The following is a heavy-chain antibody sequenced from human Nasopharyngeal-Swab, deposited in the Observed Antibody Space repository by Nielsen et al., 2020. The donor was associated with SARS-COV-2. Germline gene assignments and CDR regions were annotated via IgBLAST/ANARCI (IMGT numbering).Heavy chain of an antibody. CDR2: ISGSGGST. D-gene: IGHD1-26*01. V-gene: IGHV3-23*01. CDR3: AKGSLWELLDY. Sequence: GVLKISCAASGFTFSSYAMSWVRQAPGKGLEWVSAISGSGGSTYYADSVKGRFTISRDNSKNTLYLQMNSLRAEDTAVYYCAKGSLWELLDYWGQGTLVTVSS. CDR1: GFTFSSYA. J-gene: IGHJ4*02.